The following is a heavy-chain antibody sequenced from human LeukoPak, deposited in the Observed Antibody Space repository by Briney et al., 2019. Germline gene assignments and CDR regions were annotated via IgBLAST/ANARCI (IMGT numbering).Heavy chain of an antibody. CDR2: ISDSGGST. V-gene: IGHV3-23*01. Sequence: GGSLRLSCAASGFTFSSYAMSWVRQAPGKGLEWVSSISDSGGSTHYADSVKGRFTLSRDNSKNTLYLQMNSLRAEDTAPYYCAKGMFYYGSGSSDYWGQGTLVTVSS. CDR1: GFTFSSYA. CDR3: AKGMFYYGSGSSDY. J-gene: IGHJ4*02. D-gene: IGHD3-10*01.